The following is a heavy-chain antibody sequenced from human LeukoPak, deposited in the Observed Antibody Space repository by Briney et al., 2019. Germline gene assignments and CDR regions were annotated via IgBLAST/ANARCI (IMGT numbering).Heavy chain of an antibody. Sequence: PGGSLRLSCAASGFTFSRYSMNWVRQAPGKGLEWVSSISSSSTSIYYADSVKGRFIISRDNAKNSLYLQMNSLRAEDTAVYYCAREYSGSYFLYYYYYYMDVWGKGTTVTVSS. CDR3: AREYSGSYFLYYYYYYMDV. J-gene: IGHJ6*03. D-gene: IGHD1-26*01. CDR2: ISSSSTSI. CDR1: GFTFSRYS. V-gene: IGHV3-21*01.